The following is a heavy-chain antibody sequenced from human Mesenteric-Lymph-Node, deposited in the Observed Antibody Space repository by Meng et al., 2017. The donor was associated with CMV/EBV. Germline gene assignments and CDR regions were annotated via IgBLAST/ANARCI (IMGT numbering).Heavy chain of an antibody. J-gene: IGHJ4*02. CDR3: ARDTILGFDF. D-gene: IGHD7-27*01. CDR2: ISGSGARI. Sequence: SCAALGFHLSDYYMSWIRQAPGKGLEWVSYISGSGARIHYGDSVRGRFTVSRDNAKNSLYLQLNSLGADDTAVYYCARDTILGFDFWGQGTLVTVSS. CDR1: GFHLSDYY. V-gene: IGHV3-11*04.